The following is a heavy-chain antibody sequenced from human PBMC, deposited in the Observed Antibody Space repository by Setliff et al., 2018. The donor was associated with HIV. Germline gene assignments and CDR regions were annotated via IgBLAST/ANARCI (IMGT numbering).Heavy chain of an antibody. D-gene: IGHD1-1*01. CDR2: IHHTGRT. J-gene: IGHJ4*02. CDR3: AKRLTGPFDN. Sequence: SETLSLTCTVSGGSISSHYWSWIRQPPGKGLEWIGEIHHTGRTNYNPSLKNRVTISIDNFKNQFSLNLSSVTAADTAVYYCAKRLTGPFDNWGQGTLVTVSS. CDR1: GGSISSHY. V-gene: IGHV4-59*11.